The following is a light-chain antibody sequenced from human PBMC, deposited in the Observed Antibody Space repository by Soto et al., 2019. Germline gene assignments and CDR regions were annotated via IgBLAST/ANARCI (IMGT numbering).Light chain of an antibody. CDR1: QTIGRY. Sequence: DIQMTQSPSSLSASVGDRVTVTCRASQTIGRYLSWYQQKPGKAPKLLIYDVSSLQTGGPSRFSGDESGTDFTLTISGLQPEDFAPYYCQQSFSAPRTFGQGTKLEIQ. CDR2: DVS. CDR3: QQSFSAPRT. J-gene: IGKJ2*01. V-gene: IGKV1-39*01.